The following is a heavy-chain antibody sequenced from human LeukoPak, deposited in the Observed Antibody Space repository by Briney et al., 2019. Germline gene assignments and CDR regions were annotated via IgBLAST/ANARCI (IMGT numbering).Heavy chain of an antibody. J-gene: IGHJ4*02. CDR3: ATCGGGIAAAGSLDY. Sequence: SETLSLTCAVYGGSFSGYYWSWIRQPPGKGLEWIGEINHSGSTNYNPSLKNRVTISVDTSKNQFSLKLNSVTAADTAVYYCATCGGGIAAAGSLDYWGQGTLVTVSS. V-gene: IGHV4-34*01. CDR2: INHSGST. D-gene: IGHD6-13*01. CDR1: GGSFSGYY.